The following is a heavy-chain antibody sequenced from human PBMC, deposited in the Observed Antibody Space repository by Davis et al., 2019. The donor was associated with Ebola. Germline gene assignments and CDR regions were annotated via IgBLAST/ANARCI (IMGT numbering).Heavy chain of an antibody. J-gene: IGHJ6*02. CDR1: GFTFSSYG. Sequence: PGGSLRLSCAASGFTFSSYGMYWVRQAPGKGLEWVAVISYDGSNKYYADSVKGRFTISRDNSKNTLYLQMNSLRAEDTAVYYCAKDLTSSSPAEIFYYYHGMDVWGQGTTVTVSS. CDR2: ISYDGSNK. V-gene: IGHV3-30*18. CDR3: AKDLTSSSPAEIFYYYHGMDV. D-gene: IGHD6-6*01.